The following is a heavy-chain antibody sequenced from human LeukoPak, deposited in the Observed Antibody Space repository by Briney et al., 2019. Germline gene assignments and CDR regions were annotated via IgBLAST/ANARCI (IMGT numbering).Heavy chain of an antibody. CDR1: GGTFSSYA. Sequence: GASVKVSCKASGGTFSSYAISWVRQAPGQGLEWMGRIIPILGIANYAQKFQGRVTITADKSTSTAYMELSSLRSEDTAVYYCAREDCSGGSCYLNGMDVWGQGTTVTVSS. V-gene: IGHV1-69*04. J-gene: IGHJ6*02. CDR2: IIPILGIA. D-gene: IGHD2-15*01. CDR3: AREDCSGGSCYLNGMDV.